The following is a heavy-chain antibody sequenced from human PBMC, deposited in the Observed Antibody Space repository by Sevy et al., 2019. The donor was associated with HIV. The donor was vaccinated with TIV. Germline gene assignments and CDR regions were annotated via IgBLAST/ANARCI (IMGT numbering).Heavy chain of an antibody. CDR3: AREISDWYADY. CDR2: ISSSSSYI. CDR1: GFTFSSYS. D-gene: IGHD6-19*01. Sequence: GGSLRLSCAASGFTFSSYSMNWVRQAPGKGLEWVSSISSSSSYIYYADSVKGRFTISRDNAKNSLYLQMNSLRAEDTAVYYCAREISDWYADYWGQGTLVTVSS. V-gene: IGHV3-21*01. J-gene: IGHJ4*02.